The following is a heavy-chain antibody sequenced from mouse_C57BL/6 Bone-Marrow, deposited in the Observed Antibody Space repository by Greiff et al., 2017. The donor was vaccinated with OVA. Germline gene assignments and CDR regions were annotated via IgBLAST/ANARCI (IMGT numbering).Heavy chain of an antibody. CDR1: GYTFTDYY. V-gene: IGHV1-76*01. J-gene: IGHJ4*01. CDR3: ARGGCLYYYAMDY. Sequence: VKLMESGAELVRPGASVKLSCKASGYTFTDYYINWVKQRPGQGLEWIARIYPGSGNTYYNEKFKGKDTLTEAKSSSTAYMQLSILTAEDSAVYFCARGGCLYYYAMDYWGQGTSVTVSS. CDR2: IYPGSGNT. D-gene: IGHD1-1*02.